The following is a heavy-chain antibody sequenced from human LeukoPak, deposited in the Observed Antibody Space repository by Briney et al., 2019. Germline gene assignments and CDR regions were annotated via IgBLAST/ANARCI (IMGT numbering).Heavy chain of an antibody. D-gene: IGHD2-2*01. J-gene: IGHJ4*02. Sequence: GGSLRLSCAASGFSFSSYCMNWVRQAPGKGLEWVAIIREDGSETYYVDSVKGRFTISRDNAKTSLYLQMNSLRVEDTAVYYCAKAGGDIKYRHFDFWGQRTLVTASS. CDR1: GFSFSSYC. CDR2: IREDGSET. CDR3: AKAGGDIKYRHFDF. V-gene: IGHV3-7*01.